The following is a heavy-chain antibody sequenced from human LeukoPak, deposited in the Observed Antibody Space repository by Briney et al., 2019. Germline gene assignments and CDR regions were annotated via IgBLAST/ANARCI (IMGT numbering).Heavy chain of an antibody. CDR2: VSNDGRDK. J-gene: IGHJ4*02. CDR3: ARDRNSPAKYYFDY. CDR1: GFTFNAYA. V-gene: IGHV3-30*01. D-gene: IGHD1-14*01. Sequence: TGGSLRLSCAASGFTFNAYAMHWVRQAPGKGLEWVAVVSNDGRDKHYADSVEGRFTISRDNSENTLYLQMNTLRAEDTAVYYCARDRNSPAKYYFDYWGQGTLVTVSS.